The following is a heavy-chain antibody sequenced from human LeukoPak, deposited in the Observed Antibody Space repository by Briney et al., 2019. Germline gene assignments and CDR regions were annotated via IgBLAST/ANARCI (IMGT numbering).Heavy chain of an antibody. J-gene: IGHJ5*02. CDR2: IKQDGSEK. CDR1: GFTFTKFW. V-gene: IGHV3-7*01. CDR3: ASLYGSGSYSSDWFDP. Sequence: TGGSLRLSCEASGFTFTKFWMSWVRQAPGKGLEWEANIKQDGSEKYYVDSVKGGFTMSRDNAKNSLYLQMNSLRAEDTAVYYCASLYGSGSYSSDWFDPWGQGTLVTVSS. D-gene: IGHD3-10*01.